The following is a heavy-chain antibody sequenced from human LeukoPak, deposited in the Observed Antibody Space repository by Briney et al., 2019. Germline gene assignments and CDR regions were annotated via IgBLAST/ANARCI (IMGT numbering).Heavy chain of an antibody. CDR3: ARNYDSSGPPGY. V-gene: IGHV4-34*01. CDR2: INHSGST. J-gene: IGHJ4*02. CDR1: GGSFSGYY. D-gene: IGHD3-22*01. Sequence: SETLSLTCAVYGGSFSGYYWSWIRQPPGKGLEWIGEINHSGSTNYNPSLKSRVTISVDTSKNQSSLKLSSVTAADTAVYYCARNYDSSGPPGYWGQGTLVTDSS.